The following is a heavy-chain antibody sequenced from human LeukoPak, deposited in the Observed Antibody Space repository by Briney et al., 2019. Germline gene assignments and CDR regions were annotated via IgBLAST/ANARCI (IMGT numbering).Heavy chain of an antibody. Sequence: GSSVTVSCKGCGYTFTGYYMHWVRQAPGQGLEWMGWINPNSGGTNYAQKFQGRVTMTRDTSISTAYMELSRLRSDDTAVYYCARDVYDILTGYSGDYWGQGTLVTDSS. D-gene: IGHD3-9*01. CDR2: INPNSGGT. CDR1: GYTFTGYY. J-gene: IGHJ4*02. V-gene: IGHV1-2*02. CDR3: ARDVYDILTGYSGDY.